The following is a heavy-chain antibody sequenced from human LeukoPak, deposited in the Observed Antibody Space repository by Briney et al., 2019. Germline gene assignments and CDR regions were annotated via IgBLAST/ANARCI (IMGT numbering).Heavy chain of an antibody. J-gene: IGHJ4*02. CDR3: ARDGRNGYEDDY. D-gene: IGHD5-12*01. CDR1: GFTFSSYA. V-gene: IGHV3-23*01. Sequence: GGSLRLSCAASGFTFSSYAMSWVRQAPGKGREGFSAISGSGGSTYHADSVKGRFTISRDAAKNSLFLPINSLRAADTAVYSCARDGRNGYEDDYWGQGTLVTVSS. CDR2: ISGSGGST.